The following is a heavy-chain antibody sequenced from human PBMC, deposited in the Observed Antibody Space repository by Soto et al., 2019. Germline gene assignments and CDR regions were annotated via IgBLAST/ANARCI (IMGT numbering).Heavy chain of an antibody. CDR2: IYYSGST. CDR1: GGSISSSSYY. CDR3: ARHVSPRFWYGDYGVYYYYYYMDV. D-gene: IGHD4-17*01. Sequence: QLQLQESGPGLVKPSETLSLTCTVSGGSISSSSYYWGWIRQPPGKGLEWIGSIYYSGSTYYNPSLKSRVTISVDTSKNQFSLKLSSVTAADTAVYYCARHVSPRFWYGDYGVYYYYYYMDVWGKGTTVTVSS. J-gene: IGHJ6*03. V-gene: IGHV4-39*01.